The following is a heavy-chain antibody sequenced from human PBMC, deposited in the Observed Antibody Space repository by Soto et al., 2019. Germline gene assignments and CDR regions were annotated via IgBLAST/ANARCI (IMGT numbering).Heavy chain of an antibody. CDR1: GGSFSGYY. V-gene: IGHV4-34*01. CDR2: INHSGST. CDR3: ARVGFNWNDDYYGMDV. J-gene: IGHJ6*02. Sequence: QVQLQQWGAGLLKPSETLSLTCAVYGGSFSGYYWSWIRQPPGKGLEWIGEINHSGSTNYNPSLKSRVTISVDTSKNQFSLTLSSVTAADTAVYYCARVGFNWNDDYYGMDVWGQGTTVTVSS. D-gene: IGHD1-20*01.